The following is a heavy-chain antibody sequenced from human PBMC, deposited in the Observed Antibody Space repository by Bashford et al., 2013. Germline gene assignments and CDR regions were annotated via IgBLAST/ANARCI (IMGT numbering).Heavy chain of an antibody. J-gene: IGHJ6*02. Sequence: GGSLRLSCAASGFTFSSYGMHWVRQAPGKGLEWVAVISYDGSNKYYADSVKGRFTISRDNSKNTLYLQMNSLRAEDTAVYYCARDYGSVDWPSYGMDVWGQGTTVTVSS. CDR3: ARDYGSVDWPSYGMDV. CDR1: GFTFSSYG. CDR2: ISYDGSNK. D-gene: IGHD3-10*01. V-gene: IGHV3-30*03.